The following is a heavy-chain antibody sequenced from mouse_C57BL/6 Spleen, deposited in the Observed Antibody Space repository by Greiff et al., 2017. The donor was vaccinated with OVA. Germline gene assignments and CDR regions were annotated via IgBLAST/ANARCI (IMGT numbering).Heavy chain of an antibody. CDR3: ARDAYGSSGDD. CDR2: ISYDGSN. D-gene: IGHD1-1*01. V-gene: IGHV3-6*01. Sequence: EVQLQQSGPGLVKPSQSLSLTCSVTGYSITSGYYWNWIRQFPGNKLEWMGYISYDGSNNYNPSLKNRISITRDTSKNQFFLKLNSVTTEDTATYYCARDAYGSSGDDGGQGTTLTVSS. J-gene: IGHJ2*01. CDR1: GYSITSGYY.